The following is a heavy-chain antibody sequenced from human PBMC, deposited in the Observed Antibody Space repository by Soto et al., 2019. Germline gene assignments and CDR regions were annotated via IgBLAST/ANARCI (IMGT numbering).Heavy chain of an antibody. J-gene: IGHJ4*02. CDR2: IYWDGES. Sequence: ECGPALVNPTATLPLTCTFSGFSFTTTRMGVGWESQPPGKALEWLAIIYWDGESRYNPLLRRRLTLTEDTSKNQVVLTMTNMDPKDTATYYCAHRDSTGTPTYFDSWGQGIPVTVSS. D-gene: IGHD1-1*01. CDR3: AHRDSTGTPTYFDS. CDR1: GFSFTTTRMG. V-gene: IGHV2-5*02.